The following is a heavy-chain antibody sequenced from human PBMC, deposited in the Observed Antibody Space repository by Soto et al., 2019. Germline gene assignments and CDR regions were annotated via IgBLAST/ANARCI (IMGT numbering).Heavy chain of an antibody. CDR2: IYWDDDK. CDR1: GFSLSTSGVG. V-gene: IGHV2-5*02. CDR3: AHRLSPAGGWLFDY. D-gene: IGHD6-19*01. Sequence: QITLKESGPTLVKPTQTLTLTCTFSGFSLSTSGVGVGWIRQPPGKALEWLALIYWDDDKRYSPSLKSRLTITKHASKNQVVLTMTNMDPVDTATYYCAHRLSPAGGWLFDYWGQGTLVTVSS. J-gene: IGHJ4*02.